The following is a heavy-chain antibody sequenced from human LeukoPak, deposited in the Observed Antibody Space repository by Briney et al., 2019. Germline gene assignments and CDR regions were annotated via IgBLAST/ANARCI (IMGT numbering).Heavy chain of an antibody. CDR2: IYHSGST. D-gene: IGHD3-22*01. CDR3: ARDKSPYYYDSSGQNWFDP. CDR1: GYSISSGYY. Sequence: SETLSLTCAVSGYSISSGYYWGWIRQPPGKGLEWIGSIYHSGSTYYNPSLKSRVTISVDTSKNQFSLKLSSVTAADTALYSYARDKSPYYYDSSGQNWFDPWGQGTLVTVSS. V-gene: IGHV4-38-2*02. J-gene: IGHJ5*02.